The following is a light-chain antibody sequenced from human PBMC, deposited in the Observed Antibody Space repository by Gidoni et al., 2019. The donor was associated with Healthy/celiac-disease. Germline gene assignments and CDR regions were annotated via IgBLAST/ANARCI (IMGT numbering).Light chain of an antibody. J-gene: IGKJ2*01. CDR3: QLLIT. V-gene: IGKV1-9*01. CDR2: AAS. CDR1: QGISSY. Sequence: IQLTQSPSSLSASVGDRVTITCRASQGISSYLDWYQQKPEKAPKLLIYAASTLQSGVPARFSGSGSGTDFTLTISRLKPEDYGTYYDQLLITFGQGTKLEIK.